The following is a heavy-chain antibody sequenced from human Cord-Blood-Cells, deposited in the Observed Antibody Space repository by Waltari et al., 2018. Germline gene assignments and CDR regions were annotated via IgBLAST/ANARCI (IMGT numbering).Heavy chain of an antibody. V-gene: IGHV6-1*01. CDR2: TYYRSKWYN. Sequence: QVQLQQSGPGLVKPSQTLSLTCAISGDSVSSNSAAWNWIRQSPSRGLEWLGRTYYRSKWYNDYAVSVKSRITINPDTSKNQFSLQLNSVTPEDTAVYDCARAPRQLGYCSSTSCYNWFDPWGQGTLVTVSS. CDR1: GDSVSSNSAA. CDR3: ARAPRQLGYCSSTSCYNWFDP. J-gene: IGHJ5*02. D-gene: IGHD2-2*01.